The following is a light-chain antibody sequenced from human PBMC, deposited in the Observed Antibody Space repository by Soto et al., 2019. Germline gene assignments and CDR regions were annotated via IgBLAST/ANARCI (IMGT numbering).Light chain of an antibody. Sequence: DIQMTQSPSTLSASIGDSVTFTCRASQSISYWLAWYQQKPGKAPKLLIYGASSLESAVPSRFTGGGSGTEFTLTISSLQPDDFATYYCQQYYTYSRTFGQGTKLEI. J-gene: IGKJ2*01. CDR3: QQYYTYSRT. CDR2: GAS. CDR1: QSISYW. V-gene: IGKV1-5*01.